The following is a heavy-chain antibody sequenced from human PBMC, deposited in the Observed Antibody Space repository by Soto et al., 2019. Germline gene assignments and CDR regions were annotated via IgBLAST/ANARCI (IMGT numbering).Heavy chain of an antibody. J-gene: IGHJ4*02. Sequence: QVQLQESGPGLVKPLETLSLTCTVPGGSITSYYWSWVRQPPGKGLEWIGYSYYNWTINYNPSLKSRLTISLDTSKNQFSLRLSSVTAADTAVYYCATGRVYFGSEYWGQGTLVTVSS. CDR3: ATGRVYFGSEY. V-gene: IGHV4-59*01. CDR1: GGSITSYY. D-gene: IGHD3-10*01. CDR2: SYYNWTI.